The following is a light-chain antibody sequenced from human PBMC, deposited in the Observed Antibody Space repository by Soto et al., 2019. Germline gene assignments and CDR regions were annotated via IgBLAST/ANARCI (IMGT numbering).Light chain of an antibody. CDR3: LQYVTYPYT. Sequence: DIQMTQSPSTLSASVGDMVTITCRASQSVSQELAWYQQKPGKAPKHLIYRASLLESRVPSRFSGSGSGAEFTLTISSLQPDDVAPYYCLQYVTYPYTFGGGTRVEI. CDR2: RAS. V-gene: IGKV1-5*03. J-gene: IGKJ4*01. CDR1: QSVSQE.